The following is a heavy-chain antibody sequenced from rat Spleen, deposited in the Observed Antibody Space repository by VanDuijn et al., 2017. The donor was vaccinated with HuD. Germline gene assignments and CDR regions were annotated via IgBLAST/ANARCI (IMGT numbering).Heavy chain of an antibody. D-gene: IGHD1-9*01. CDR2: IWTDGNT. Sequence: QVQLKESGPGLVQPSQTLSLTCTVSGFSLSSHGVIWVRQPPGKGLEWMGLIWTDGNTAYNSLLKSRLSISRDTSKSQVFLKMNSLQTEDTATYYCARDSTYPWGYFDFWGPGTMVTVSS. V-gene: IGHV2-13*01. CDR1: GFSLSSHG. J-gene: IGHJ1*01. CDR3: ARDSTYPWGYFDF.